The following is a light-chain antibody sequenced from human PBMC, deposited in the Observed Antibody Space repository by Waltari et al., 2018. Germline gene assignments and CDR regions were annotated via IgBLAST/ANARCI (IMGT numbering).Light chain of an antibody. V-gene: IGLV2-23*02. CDR2: GVG. Sequence: QSALTQSASVPGSPGQSITISCTGTSRDVGSYYLVSWYQQLPARAPTPILFGVGNRPSGISDRFSGTKSCNTASLTISGLQSEDEAHYYCSSDTQSRTRVFGGGTKVTVL. CDR1: SRDVGSYYL. CDR3: SSDTQSRTRV. J-gene: IGLJ3*02.